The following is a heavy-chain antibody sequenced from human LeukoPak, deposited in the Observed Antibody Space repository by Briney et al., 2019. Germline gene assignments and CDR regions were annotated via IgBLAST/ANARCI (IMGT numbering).Heavy chain of an antibody. Sequence: GESLKISCAASGFTFSSYTMHWVRQAPGKGLEWISLLSYDGSNDYYADSVKGRFSISRDNSRNTLYLQMDSLRAEDTAVYYCARTYYHDRSGYYDNWFDPWGQGTLVTVAS. CDR2: LSYDGSND. CDR3: ARTYYHDRSGYYDNWFDP. CDR1: GFTFSSYT. J-gene: IGHJ5*02. D-gene: IGHD3-22*01. V-gene: IGHV3-30-3*01.